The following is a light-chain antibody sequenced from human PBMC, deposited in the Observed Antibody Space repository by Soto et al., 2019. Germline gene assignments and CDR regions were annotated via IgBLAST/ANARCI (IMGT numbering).Light chain of an antibody. CDR1: TGAVTSGYF. Sequence: QAVVTQEPSLTVSPGGTVTLTCASSTGAVTSGYFPNWFQQKPGQAPRSLIYSTINKHSWTPARFSGSLLGGKAALTLSGVQPEDEAEYYCLLYFGGAHLNGVFGGGTKLTVL. CDR2: STI. J-gene: IGLJ3*02. V-gene: IGLV7-43*01. CDR3: LLYFGGAHLNGV.